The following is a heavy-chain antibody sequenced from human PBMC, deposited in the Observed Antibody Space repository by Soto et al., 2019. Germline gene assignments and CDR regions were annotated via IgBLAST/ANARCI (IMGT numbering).Heavy chain of an antibody. CDR3: ARRARPDFYYTDV. CDR1: GFTLSGYS. Sequence: EVQLAESGGGLAQPGGSLRLSCAASGFTLSGYSMVWVRQSPGKGLEYVSGISSNGVGTYYANSVQGRFTISRDNSKHTVYLQMGSLRPEDMAVYYCARRARPDFYYTDVWGKGTTVTVSS. CDR2: ISSNGVGT. V-gene: IGHV3-64*01. J-gene: IGHJ6*03. D-gene: IGHD6-6*01.